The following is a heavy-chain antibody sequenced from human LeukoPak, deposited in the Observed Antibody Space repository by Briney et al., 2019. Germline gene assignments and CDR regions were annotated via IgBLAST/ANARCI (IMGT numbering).Heavy chain of an antibody. D-gene: IGHD3-22*01. J-gene: IGHJ6*04. Sequence: SETLSLTCNVSCGSISSYFWSWIRQPPGKGLEGIGYIYYSGSTNYNPSLMRRATIPVGTSKNQFSMKLSSVTAADTAVYYWARTLPDSSGDYYGMDVWGKGTTVTVSS. CDR1: CGSISSYF. CDR3: ARTLPDSSGDYYGMDV. CDR2: IYYSGST. V-gene: IGHV4-59*01.